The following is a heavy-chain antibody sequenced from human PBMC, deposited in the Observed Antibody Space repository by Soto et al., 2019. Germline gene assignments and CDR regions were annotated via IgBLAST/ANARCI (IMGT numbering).Heavy chain of an antibody. D-gene: IGHD5-18*01. CDR3: ARDRRDTAMDYYYYYYGMDV. CDR2: IYYSGST. Sequence: SETLSLTCTVSGGSISSYYWSWIRQPPGKGLEWIGYIYYSGSTNYNPSLKSRVTISVDTSKNQYSLKLRSVTAADTAVYYCARDRRDTAMDYYYYYYGMDVWGQGTTVTVS. J-gene: IGHJ6*02. V-gene: IGHV4-59*01. CDR1: GGSISSYY.